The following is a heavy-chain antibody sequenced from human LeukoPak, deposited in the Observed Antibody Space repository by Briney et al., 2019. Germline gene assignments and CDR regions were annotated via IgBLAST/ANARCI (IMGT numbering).Heavy chain of an antibody. Sequence: GGSLRLSCAASGFTFSSYSMNWVRQAPGKGLEWVSSICSSSSYIYYADSVKGRFTISRDNAKNSLYLQMNSLRAEDTAVYYCARDRGQWLRLRGWFDPWGQGTLVTVSS. V-gene: IGHV3-21*01. CDR2: ICSSSSYI. CDR1: GFTFSSYS. CDR3: ARDRGQWLRLRGWFDP. J-gene: IGHJ5*02. D-gene: IGHD5-12*01.